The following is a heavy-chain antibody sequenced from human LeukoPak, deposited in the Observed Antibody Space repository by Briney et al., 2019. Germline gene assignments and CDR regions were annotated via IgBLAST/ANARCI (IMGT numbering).Heavy chain of an antibody. J-gene: IGHJ6*04. V-gene: IGHV3-33*06. CDR1: GFTFKNYG. CDR2: IWYDGSNK. Sequence: PGGSLRLSCAASGFTFKNYGMHWVRQAPGKGLEWVAIIWYDGSNKYYADSVKGRFTISRDNSKNTLYLQMNSLRADETAVYYCAKDLWTYCSGGSCHQMDVWGKGTMVTVFS. D-gene: IGHD2-15*01. CDR3: AKDLWTYCSGGSCHQMDV.